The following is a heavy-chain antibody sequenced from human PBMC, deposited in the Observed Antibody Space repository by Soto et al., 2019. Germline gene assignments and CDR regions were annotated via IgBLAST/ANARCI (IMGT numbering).Heavy chain of an antibody. V-gene: IGHV4-39*01. Sequence: SETLSLTCTVSGGSIYRSGYYWGWIRQPPGRGLEWIGNIDYNGVTYSNPSLKSRVAISRDTSKNQFSLKLTSVTAADTALYYCGKVLVGATGHTDSDSWGPGTLVTVSS. J-gene: IGHJ4*02. CDR3: GKVLVGATGHTDSDS. CDR2: IDYNGVT. CDR1: GGSIYRSGYY. D-gene: IGHD2-15*01.